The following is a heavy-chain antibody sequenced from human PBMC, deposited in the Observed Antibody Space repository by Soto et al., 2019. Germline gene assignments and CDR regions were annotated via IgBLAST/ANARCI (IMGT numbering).Heavy chain of an antibody. Sequence: PGGSLRLSCSASGFTFSHYAMSWVRQSPGKGLEWVSGVSSTGTSPYYAGSVQGRFTTSRDNSKNMFYLQMKSLRAEDTAIYYCAKARPSGGYYYVEAFDVWGQGTMVTVS. CDR2: VSSTGTSP. V-gene: IGHV3-23*01. CDR1: GFTFSHYA. J-gene: IGHJ3*01. D-gene: IGHD3-22*01. CDR3: AKARPSGGYYYVEAFDV.